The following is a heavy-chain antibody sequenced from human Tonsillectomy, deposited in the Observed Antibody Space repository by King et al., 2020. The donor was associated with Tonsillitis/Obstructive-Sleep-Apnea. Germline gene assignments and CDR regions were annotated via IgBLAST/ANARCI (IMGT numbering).Heavy chain of an antibody. V-gene: IGHV3-48*03. CDR2: ISSSGSTI. J-gene: IGHJ4*02. D-gene: IGHD1-26*01. CDR3: ARERVIVGATVFEDY. Sequence: VQLVESGGGLVQPGGSLRLSCAASGFTFSSYEMNWVRQAPGKGLEWFSCISSSGSTIYYADSVKGRFTISRDNAKNSLYLQMNSLRAEDTAVYYCARERVIVGATVFEDYWGQGTLVTVSS. CDR1: GFTFSSYE.